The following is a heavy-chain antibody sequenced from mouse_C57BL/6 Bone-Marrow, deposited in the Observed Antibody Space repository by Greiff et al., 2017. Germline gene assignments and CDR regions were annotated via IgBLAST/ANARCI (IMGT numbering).Heavy chain of an antibody. CDR1: GYTFTSYW. D-gene: IGHD2-4*01. V-gene: IGHV1-55*01. CDR2: IYPGSGST. Sequence: VQLQQPGAELVKPGASVKLSCKASGYTFTSYWITWVKQRPGQGLEWIGDIYPGSGSTNYNEKFKSKATLTVDTSSSTAYMQLSSLTSEDSAVYYCARWDDYHVYARDYWGQGTSVTVSS. CDR3: ARWDDYHVYARDY. J-gene: IGHJ4*01.